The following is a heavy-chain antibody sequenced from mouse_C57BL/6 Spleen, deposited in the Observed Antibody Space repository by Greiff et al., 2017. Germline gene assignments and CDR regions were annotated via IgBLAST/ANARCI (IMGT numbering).Heavy chain of an antibody. CDR2: INPSNGGT. Sequence: QVQLQQPGTELVKPGASVKLSCKASGYTFTSYWMHWVKQRPGQGLEWIGNINPSNGGTNYNEKFKSKATLTVDKSSSTAYMQLSSLTSEDSAVYDCAKGSSGYVGPYYFGYWGQGTTLTDSS. CDR3: AKGSSGYVGPYYFGY. J-gene: IGHJ2*01. V-gene: IGHV1-53*01. CDR1: GYTFTSYW. D-gene: IGHD3-2*02.